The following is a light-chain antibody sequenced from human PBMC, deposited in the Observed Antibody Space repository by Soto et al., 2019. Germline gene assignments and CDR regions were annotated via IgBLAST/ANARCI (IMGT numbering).Light chain of an antibody. J-gene: IGKJ2*01. CDR1: ESLFCF. CDR2: VVS. CDR3: QSYNDWPFS. Sequence: EIVMTQSPSTLSVSPGERVTLAFLASESLFCFLAWYQQKPGQAPRLLIYVVSTKATGVPARFSGSGSATDFTLTISSLQSDDSAVYYCQSYNDWPFSFGQGTKLEI. V-gene: IGKV3-15*01.